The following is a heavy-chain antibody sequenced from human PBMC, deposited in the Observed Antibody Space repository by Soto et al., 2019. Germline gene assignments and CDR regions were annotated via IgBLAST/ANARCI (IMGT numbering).Heavy chain of an antibody. CDR3: TRDPSRATMFGVVIDHDAFDI. D-gene: IGHD3-3*01. CDR1: GFTFGDYA. V-gene: IGHV3-49*03. J-gene: IGHJ3*02. Sequence: VQLVESGGGLVQPGRSLRLSCTASGFTFGDYAMSWFRQAPGKGLEWVGFIRSKAYGGKTEYAASVKGRFTISRDDSKSIAYLQMNSLRTEDTAVYYCTRDPSRATMFGVVIDHDAFDIWGQGTMVTVSS. CDR2: IRSKAYGGKT.